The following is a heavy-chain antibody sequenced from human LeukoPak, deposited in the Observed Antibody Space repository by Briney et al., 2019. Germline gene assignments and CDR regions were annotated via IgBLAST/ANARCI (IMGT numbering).Heavy chain of an antibody. Sequence: EAPVKASCKASGYTFTSYDINWVRQATGQGLEWMGWMNPNSGNTGYAQKFQGRVTMTRNTSISTAYMELSSLRSEDTAVYYCARGGYSYGWNDAFDIWGQGTMVTVSS. V-gene: IGHV1-8*01. J-gene: IGHJ3*02. CDR3: ARGGYSYGWNDAFDI. D-gene: IGHD5-18*01. CDR1: GYTFTSYD. CDR2: MNPNSGNT.